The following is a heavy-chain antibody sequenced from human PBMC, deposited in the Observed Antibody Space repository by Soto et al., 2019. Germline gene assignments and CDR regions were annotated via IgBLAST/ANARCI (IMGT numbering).Heavy chain of an antibody. J-gene: IGHJ4*02. Sequence: SGPTLVNPTETLTLTCTVSGFSLSNARMGVSWIRQPPGKALEWLAHIFSNDEKSYSTSLKSRLTISKDTSKSQVVLTMTNMDPVDTATYYCAQTHGIFWSGPYSFDYWGQGTLVTVSS. CDR1: GFSLSNARMG. D-gene: IGHD3-3*01. V-gene: IGHV2-26*01. CDR2: IFSNDEK. CDR3: AQTHGIFWSGPYSFDY.